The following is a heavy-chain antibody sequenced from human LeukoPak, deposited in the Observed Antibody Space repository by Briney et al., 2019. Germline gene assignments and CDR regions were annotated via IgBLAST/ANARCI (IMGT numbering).Heavy chain of an antibody. CDR3: AREDYSNYAPYFDY. CDR2: TDPDGSST. J-gene: IGHJ4*02. CDR1: GFTFSQYW. D-gene: IGHD4-11*01. V-gene: IGHV3-74*01. Sequence: GGSLRLSCEAYGFTFSQYWMHWVRQAPGKGLVWVSRTDPDGSSTNYADSVKGRFTISRDNAKNTLYLQLNSLRAEDTAVYYCAREDYSNYAPYFDYWGQGTLVTVSS.